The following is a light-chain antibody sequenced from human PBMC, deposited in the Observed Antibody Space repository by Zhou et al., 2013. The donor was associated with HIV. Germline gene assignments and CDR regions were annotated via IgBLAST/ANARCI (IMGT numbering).Light chain of an antibody. J-gene: IGKJ2*01. V-gene: IGKV3-15*01. CDR2: GAF. Sequence: EIVMTQSPGTLSVSPGERASLSCRASQSVTTKVAWYQQKPGQAPRLLIYGAFTRATGIPARFSGSGSGTEFTLTISSLQSEDFAVYYCQQYNNWPQTFGQGPSWRS. CDR3: QQYNNWPQT. CDR1: QSVTTK.